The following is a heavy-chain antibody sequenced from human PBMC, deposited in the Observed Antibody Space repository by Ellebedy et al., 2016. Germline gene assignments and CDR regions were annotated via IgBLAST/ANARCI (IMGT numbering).Heavy chain of an antibody. D-gene: IGHD1-26*01. CDR2: IYYSGST. CDR1: GGSISSYY. Sequence: SETLSLTXTVSGGSISSYYWSWIRQPPGKGLEWIGSIYYSGSTYYNPSLKSRVTISVDTSKNQFSLKLSSVTAADTAVYYCARGGWELLPRGMDVWGQGTTVTVSS. J-gene: IGHJ6*02. CDR3: ARGGWELLPRGMDV. V-gene: IGHV4-59*01.